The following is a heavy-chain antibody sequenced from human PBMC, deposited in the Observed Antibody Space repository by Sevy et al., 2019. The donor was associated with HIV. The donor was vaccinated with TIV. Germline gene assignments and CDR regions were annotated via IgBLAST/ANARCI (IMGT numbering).Heavy chain of an antibody. V-gene: IGHV3-21*01. CDR2: ISSSSYI. J-gene: IGHJ6*02. D-gene: IGHD5-18*01. CDR1: GFTFSSYS. Sequence: GGSLRLSCAASGFTFSSYSMNWVRQAPGKGLEWVSSISSSSYIYYAASVKGRFTISRDNAKNSVYLQMNSLRAEDTAVYYCARGIAIILYYYYGMDVWGQGTTVTVSS. CDR3: ARGIAIILYYYYGMDV.